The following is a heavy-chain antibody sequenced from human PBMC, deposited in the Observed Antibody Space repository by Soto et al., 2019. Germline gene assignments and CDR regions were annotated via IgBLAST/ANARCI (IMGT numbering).Heavy chain of an antibody. CDR2: ISGSGGST. D-gene: IGHD2-2*01. CDR1: GFTFSSYA. Sequence: GGSLRLSCAASGFTFSSYAMSWVRQAPGKGLEWVSAISGSGGSTYYADSVKGRFTISRDNSKNTLYLQMNSLRAEDTAVYYCAKPPRYCSSTSCYEFQHWGQGTLVTVSS. J-gene: IGHJ1*01. CDR3: AKPPRYCSSTSCYEFQH. V-gene: IGHV3-23*01.